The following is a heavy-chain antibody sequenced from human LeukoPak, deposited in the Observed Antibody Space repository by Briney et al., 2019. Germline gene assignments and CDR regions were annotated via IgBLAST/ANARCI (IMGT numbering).Heavy chain of an antibody. CDR3: ASCGGSTSCYFDY. D-gene: IGHD2-2*01. CDR1: GFTVSSNY. J-gene: IGHJ4*02. CDR2: IYSGGST. V-gene: IGHV3-53*01. Sequence: PGGSLRLSCAASGFTVSSNYMSWVRQAPGKGPEWVSVIYSGGSTYHADSVKDRFTISRDDSKNTLYLQMNSLRAEDTAVYYCASCGGSTSCYFDYWGQGTLVTVSS.